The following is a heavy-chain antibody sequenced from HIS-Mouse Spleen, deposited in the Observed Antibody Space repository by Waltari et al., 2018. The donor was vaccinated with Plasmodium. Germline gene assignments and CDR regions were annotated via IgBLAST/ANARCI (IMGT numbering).Heavy chain of an antibody. CDR3: ARRGGSYYYFDY. Sequence: QLQLQESGPGLVKPSATLSLTCTVSGGSISSSSYYWGWIRQPPGKGLEWIGSLYYSGSTYYNPSLKSRVTISVDTSKNQFSLKLSSVTAADTAVYYCARRGGSYYYFDYWGQGTLVTVSS. CDR2: LYYSGST. V-gene: IGHV4-39*01. D-gene: IGHD1-26*01. CDR1: GGSISSSSYY. J-gene: IGHJ4*02.